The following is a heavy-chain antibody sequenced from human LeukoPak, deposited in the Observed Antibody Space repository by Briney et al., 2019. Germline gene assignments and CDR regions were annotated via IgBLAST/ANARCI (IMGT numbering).Heavy chain of an antibody. CDR3: ARQDGGYYYWFDP. D-gene: IGHD3-3*01. V-gene: IGHV4-39*01. CDR2: IYYSGST. Sequence: KASETLSLTCTVSGDSIRSSSYYWAWIRQPPGKGLEWIGTIYYSGSTYYNPSLKSRVTISVDTSKKQFSLKLSSVTAADTAVYYRARQDGGYYYWFDPWGQGTLVTVSS. CDR1: GDSIRSSSYY. J-gene: IGHJ5*02.